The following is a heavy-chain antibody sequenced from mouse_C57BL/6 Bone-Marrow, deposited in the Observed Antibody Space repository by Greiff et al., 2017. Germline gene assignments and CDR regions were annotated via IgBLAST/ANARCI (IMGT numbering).Heavy chain of an antibody. D-gene: IGHD2-3*01. CDR2: ISPGSGST. Sequence: QVQLQQPGAELVKPGASVKMSCKASGYTFTSYWITWVKQRPGQGLEWIGDISPGSGSTNYNEKFKSKATLTVDTSSSTAYMQLSSLTSEDSAVYYCARPHGYYHYAMDYWGQGTSVTVSS. V-gene: IGHV1-55*01. CDR3: ARPHGYYHYAMDY. J-gene: IGHJ4*01. CDR1: GYTFTSYW.